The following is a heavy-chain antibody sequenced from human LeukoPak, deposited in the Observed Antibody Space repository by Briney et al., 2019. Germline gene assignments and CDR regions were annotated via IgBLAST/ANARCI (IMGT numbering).Heavy chain of an antibody. CDR1: GGSISSYY. CDR3: ARRGLGYSYGNFDY. CDR2: IYYSGST. J-gene: IGHJ4*02. Sequence: SETLSLTCTVSGGSISSYYWSWIRQPPGKGLEWIGYIYYSGSTNYNPSLKSRVTISVDTSKNQFSLKLSSVTAADTAVYYCARRGLGYSYGNFDYWGQGTLVTVSS. V-gene: IGHV4-59*01. D-gene: IGHD5-18*01.